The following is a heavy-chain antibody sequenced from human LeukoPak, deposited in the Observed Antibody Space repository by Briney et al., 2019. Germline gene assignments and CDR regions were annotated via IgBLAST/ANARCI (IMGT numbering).Heavy chain of an antibody. CDR3: ARDRAANQDWVEFDP. CDR2: ISGSGGST. V-gene: IGHV3-23*01. J-gene: IGHJ5*02. Sequence: PGGSLRLSCAASGFTFSIYVMSWVRQAPGKGLEWVSGISGSGGSTYYADFARGRFAISRDESENTLYLQMNSLRVEDTAVYFCARDRAANQDWVEFDPWGQGTPVIVSS. D-gene: IGHD3/OR15-3a*01. CDR1: GFTFSIYV.